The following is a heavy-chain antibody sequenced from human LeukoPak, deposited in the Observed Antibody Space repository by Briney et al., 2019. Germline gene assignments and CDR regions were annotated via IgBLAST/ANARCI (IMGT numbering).Heavy chain of an antibody. CDR2: IYYSGST. CDR3: ASCSSTSCYTAGAFDI. J-gene: IGHJ3*02. Sequence: PSETLSLTCTVSGGSISSGDYYWSWIRQPPGKGLEWIGYIYYSGSTYYNPSHKSRVTISVDTSKNQFSLKLSSVTAADTAVYYCASCSSTSCYTAGAFDIWGQGTMVTVSS. V-gene: IGHV4-30-4*08. D-gene: IGHD2-2*02. CDR1: GGSISSGDYY.